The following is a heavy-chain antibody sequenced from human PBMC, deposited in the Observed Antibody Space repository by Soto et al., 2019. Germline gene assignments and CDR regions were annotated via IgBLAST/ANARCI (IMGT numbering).Heavy chain of an antibody. J-gene: IGHJ4*02. CDR1: GYTFTSYG. CDR2: ISAYNGNT. V-gene: IGHV1-18*04. CDR3: ARDRRDYDILTGYPAYYFAY. D-gene: IGHD3-9*01. Sequence: GASVKVSCKASGYTFTSYGISWVRQAPGQGLEWMGWISAYNGNTNYAQKLQGRVTMTTDTSTSTAYMELRSLRSDDTAVYYCARDRRDYDILTGYPAYYFAYWGQGTLVTVSS.